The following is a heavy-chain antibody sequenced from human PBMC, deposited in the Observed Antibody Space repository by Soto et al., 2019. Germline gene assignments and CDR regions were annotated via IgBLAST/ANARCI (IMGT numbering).Heavy chain of an antibody. D-gene: IGHD2-15*01. J-gene: IGHJ2*01. CDR2: IGPYNGNT. CDR1: GYTFADYG. V-gene: IGHV1-18*01. Sequence: QAQLVQSGAEVKKPGASVKVSCQAGGYTFADYGISLVRQAPGQGLEWVGWIGPYNGNTNYAQNLQDRVTMTTDTSSHSAYMELSRRRCEDTALYYCARCYCTVGSFYTCWHFDLWARGTLLTVSS. CDR3: ARCYCTVGSFYTCWHFDL.